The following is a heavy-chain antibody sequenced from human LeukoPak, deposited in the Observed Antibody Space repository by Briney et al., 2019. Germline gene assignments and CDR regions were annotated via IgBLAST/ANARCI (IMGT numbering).Heavy chain of an antibody. CDR2: ISSSSSTI. CDR1: GFTFRTYS. V-gene: IGHV3-48*01. D-gene: IGHD2-2*01. Sequence: PGGSLRLSCAASGFTFRTYSMNWVRQAPGKGLEWVSYISSSSSTIYYADSVKGRFTISRDNAKNSLQLQMNSLGAEDTAVYYCAREGLVVPATIDAFDIWGQGTMVTVSS. CDR3: AREGLVVPATIDAFDI. J-gene: IGHJ3*02.